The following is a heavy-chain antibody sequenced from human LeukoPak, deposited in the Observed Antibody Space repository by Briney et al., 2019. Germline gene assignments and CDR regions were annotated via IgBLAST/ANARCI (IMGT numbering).Heavy chain of an antibody. J-gene: IGHJ6*02. CDR3: ARDFQGYYYYGMDV. V-gene: IGHV1-46*01. Sequence: ASVKVSCTASGYTFTSYYMHWVRRAPGQGLDWVGIINPSAGSTTYAQKFQGRVTMTRDTSTNTVYMELSSLRSEDTAVYYCARDFQGYYYYGMDVWGQGTTVTVS. CDR2: INPSAGST. CDR1: GYTFTSYY.